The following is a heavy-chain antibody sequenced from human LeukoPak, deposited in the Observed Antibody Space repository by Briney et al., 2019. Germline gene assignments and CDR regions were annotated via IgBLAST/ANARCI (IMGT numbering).Heavy chain of an antibody. CDR3: AGGTGWLIDS. J-gene: IGHJ4*02. D-gene: IGHD3-9*01. Sequence: PGGSLRLSCAASGFTFSSYSMNWVRQAPGKGLEWVSYISSSSSTIYYADSVKGRSTISRDNAKNSLYLQMTSLRPEDTALYYCAGGTGWLIDSWGQGTLVTVSS. CDR2: ISSSSSTI. CDR1: GFTFSSYS. V-gene: IGHV3-48*04.